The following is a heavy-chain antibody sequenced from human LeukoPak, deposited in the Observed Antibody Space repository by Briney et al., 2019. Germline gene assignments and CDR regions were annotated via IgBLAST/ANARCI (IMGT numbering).Heavy chain of an antibody. CDR3: ARDSSGYYDSSGPYYFDY. V-gene: IGHV4-38-2*02. D-gene: IGHD3-22*01. CDR1: GYSISSGYY. Sequence: PSETLSLTCAVSGYSISSGYYWGWIRQPPGKGLEWIGSIYHSGSTYYNPSPKSRVTISVDTSKNQFSLKLGSVTAADTAVYYCARDSSGYYDSSGPYYFDYWGQGTLVTVSS. J-gene: IGHJ4*02. CDR2: IYHSGST.